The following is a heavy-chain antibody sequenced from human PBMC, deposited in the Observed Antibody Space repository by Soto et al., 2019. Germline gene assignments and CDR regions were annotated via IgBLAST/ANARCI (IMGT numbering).Heavy chain of an antibody. CDR1: GCNFISYD. J-gene: IGHJ4*02. CDR3: ARSQLIPFGY. Sequence: GGSLRLSCAASGCNFISYDMHWVRQAPGKGLEWLAVIWYDGGNKEYADSVKGRFTISRDNVKNTLYLQMNSLRAEDTAVYYCARSQLIPFGYWGQGTLVTVSS. V-gene: IGHV3-33*01. CDR2: IWYDGGNK.